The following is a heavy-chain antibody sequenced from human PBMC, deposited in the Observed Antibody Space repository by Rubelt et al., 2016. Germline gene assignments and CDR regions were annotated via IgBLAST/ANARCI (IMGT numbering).Heavy chain of an antibody. D-gene: IGHD1-1*01. CDR2: INHSGST. Sequence: QVRLQQWGAGLLKPSETLSLTCAVYGGSFSGYYWTWIRQPPGKGLEWIGEINHSGSTNYHPSLKSRVTISIDTSKNHFSLTRSCGTAADTSVYYCARLRWNDFWFDSWGQGTLVTVSS. J-gene: IGHJ5*01. CDR1: GGSFSGYY. CDR3: ARLRWNDFWFDS. V-gene: IGHV4-34*02.